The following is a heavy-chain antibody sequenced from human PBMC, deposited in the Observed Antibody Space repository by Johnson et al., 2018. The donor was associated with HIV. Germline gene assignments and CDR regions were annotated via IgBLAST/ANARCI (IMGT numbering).Heavy chain of an antibody. Sequence: VQLVESGGGLVQPGGSLRLSCAASGFTFSRYWMSWVRQAPGKGLEWVANIKQDGSEKYYVDSVKGRFTISRDNAKNSVYLQMNSLRAEDTAVYYCAGLGGSHDAFDIWGQGTMVTVSS. D-gene: IGHD1-26*01. CDR3: AGLGGSHDAFDI. CDR1: GFTFSRYW. V-gene: IGHV3-7*05. J-gene: IGHJ3*02. CDR2: IKQDGSEK.